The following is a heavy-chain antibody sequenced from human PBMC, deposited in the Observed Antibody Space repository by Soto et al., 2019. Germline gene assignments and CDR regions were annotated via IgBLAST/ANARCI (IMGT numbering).Heavy chain of an antibody. CDR3: ARGDDYDSTSLDY. V-gene: IGHV3-30*03. Sequence: GGSLRLSCAASGFTFSSYGMHWVRQAPGKGLEWVAVVSYDGRNQYYPDSAKGRFTISGDNSKNTLFLQVNSLRAEDTAVYYCARGDDYDSTSLDYWGHGTLVTVSS. D-gene: IGHD3-22*01. CDR1: GFTFSSYG. J-gene: IGHJ4*01. CDR2: VSYDGRNQ.